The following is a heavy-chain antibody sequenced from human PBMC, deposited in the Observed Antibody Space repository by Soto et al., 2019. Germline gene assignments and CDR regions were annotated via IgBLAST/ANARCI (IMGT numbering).Heavy chain of an antibody. J-gene: IGHJ4*02. Sequence: EVQLLESGGGLVQPGGSLRLSCAASGFTFSSYAMSWVRQAPGKGLEWVSAISGSGGSTYYADSVKGRFTISRDNSKNTLYLQMNSLRVEDTAVFYCANSRKVVTASFDYWGQGTLVTVSS. CDR1: GFTFSSYA. D-gene: IGHD2-21*02. V-gene: IGHV3-23*01. CDR2: ISGSGGST. CDR3: ANSRKVVTASFDY.